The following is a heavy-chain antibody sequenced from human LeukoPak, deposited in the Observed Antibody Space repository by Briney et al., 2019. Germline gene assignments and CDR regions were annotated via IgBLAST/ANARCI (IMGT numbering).Heavy chain of an antibody. J-gene: IGHJ4*02. CDR1: GFTFSSYS. Sequence: PGGSLRLSCAASGFTFSSYSMNWVRQAPGKGLEWVSSISSSSYIYYADSVKGRFTISRDNAKNSLYLQMNSLRAEDTAVYYCARDLGMVALDYWGQGTLVTVSS. CDR3: ARDLGMVALDY. V-gene: IGHV3-21*01. CDR2: ISSSSYI. D-gene: IGHD2-15*01.